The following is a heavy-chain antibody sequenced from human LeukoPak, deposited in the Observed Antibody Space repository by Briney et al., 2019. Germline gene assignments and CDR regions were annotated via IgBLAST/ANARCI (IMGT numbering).Heavy chain of an antibody. CDR3: KTAYEILTGTFFDY. V-gene: IGHV3-53*01. CDR2: IYSGGST. J-gene: IGHJ4*02. Sequence: GRSLRLSCAASGFTVSSNYMSWVRQAPWKGLEWVSVIYSGGSTYYADSVKGRFTISRDNSKNTLYLQMNTLRAEDIFFFKQKTAYEILTGTFFDYWGQGTLVTVSS. CDR1: GFTVSSNY. D-gene: IGHD3-9*01.